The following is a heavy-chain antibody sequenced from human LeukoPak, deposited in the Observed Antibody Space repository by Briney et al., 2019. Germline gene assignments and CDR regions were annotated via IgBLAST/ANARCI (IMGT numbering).Heavy chain of an antibody. V-gene: IGHV1-69*06. Sequence: GASVKVSCKAPGGAFSSYAISWVRQAPGQGLEWMGGIIPIFGTANYAQKFQGRVTITADKSTSTAYMELSSLRSEDTAVYYCARGDYGDYISDYYYYGMDVWGKGTTVTVSS. J-gene: IGHJ6*04. D-gene: IGHD4-17*01. CDR1: GGAFSSYA. CDR3: ARGDYGDYISDYYYYGMDV. CDR2: IIPIFGTA.